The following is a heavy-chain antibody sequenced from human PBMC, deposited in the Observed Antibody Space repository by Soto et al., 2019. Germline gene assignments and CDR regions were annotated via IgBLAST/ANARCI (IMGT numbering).Heavy chain of an antibody. Sequence: VASVKVSCKVSGYTLAELSMHWVRQAPGKGLEWMGGFDPEDAETIYAQKFQGRVSMTMDTSTDTAYMELTSLRAEDSAVYYCTTGQRPIRFLEWLSRYYFDFWGQGTLVTVSS. J-gene: IGHJ4*02. CDR1: GYTLAELS. D-gene: IGHD3-3*01. V-gene: IGHV1-24*01. CDR3: TTGQRPIRFLEWLSRYYFDF. CDR2: FDPEDAET.